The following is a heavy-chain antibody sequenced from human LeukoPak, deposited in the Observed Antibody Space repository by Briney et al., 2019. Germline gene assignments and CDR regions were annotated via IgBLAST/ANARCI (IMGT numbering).Heavy chain of an antibody. CDR2: ISAYNGST. D-gene: IGHD6-6*01. J-gene: IGHJ6*02. V-gene: IGHV1-18*01. Sequence: ASVKVSCKASGYTFTSYGISWVRQAPGQGLEWMGWISAYNGSTNYAQRLQGRVTMTTDTSTSTAYMELRSLRSDDTAVYYCARPGSGIAARPYYYYGMDVWGQGTTVTVSS. CDR1: GYTFTSYG. CDR3: ARPGSGIAARPYYYYGMDV.